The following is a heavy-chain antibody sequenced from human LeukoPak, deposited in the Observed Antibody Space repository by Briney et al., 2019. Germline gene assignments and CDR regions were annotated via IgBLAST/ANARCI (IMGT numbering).Heavy chain of an antibody. CDR3: ARADGLGTTDY. D-gene: IGHD4-17*01. CDR1: GYTFTSYD. Sequence: ASVKVSCKASGYTFTSYDINWVRQATGQGLEWMGWMNPNSGNTGYAQKFQGRVTMTTDTSTSTAYMELRSLRSDDTAVYYCARADGLGTTDYWGQGTLVTVSS. CDR2: MNPNSGNT. V-gene: IGHV1-8*01. J-gene: IGHJ4*02.